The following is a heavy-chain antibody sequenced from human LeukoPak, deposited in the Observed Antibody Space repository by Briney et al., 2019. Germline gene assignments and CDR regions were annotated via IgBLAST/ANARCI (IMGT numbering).Heavy chain of an antibody. V-gene: IGHV3-48*04. CDR2: ISSSSSTI. Sequence: GGSLRLSCAASGFTFSSYSMNWVSQAPGKGLEWVSYISSSSSTIYYADSVKGRFTISRDNAKNSLYLQMNSLRAEDTAVYYCARRFIAAAGTYYYYYMDVWGKGTTVTVSS. D-gene: IGHD6-13*01. CDR1: GFTFSSYS. J-gene: IGHJ6*03. CDR3: ARRFIAAAGTYYYYYMDV.